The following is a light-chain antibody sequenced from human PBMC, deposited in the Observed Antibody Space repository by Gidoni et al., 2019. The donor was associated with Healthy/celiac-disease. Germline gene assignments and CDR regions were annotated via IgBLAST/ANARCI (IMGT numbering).Light chain of an antibody. V-gene: IGLV3-19*01. CDR3: NSRDSSGNSVV. CDR2: GKN. Sequence: SSELTQDPAVSVALGQTVRITCQGDSLRSYYAIWYQQKPGQAPVLVIYGKNNRPSGIPDRFSGSSSGNTASLTITGAQAEDEADYYCNSRDSSGNSVVFGGGTKLTVL. J-gene: IGLJ2*01. CDR1: SLRSYY.